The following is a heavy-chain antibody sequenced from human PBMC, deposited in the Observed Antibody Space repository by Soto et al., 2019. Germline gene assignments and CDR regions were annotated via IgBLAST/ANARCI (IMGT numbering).Heavy chain of an antibody. J-gene: IGHJ5*02. Sequence: SETLSLTCTVSGGSVSSGSYYWSWIRQPPGKGLEWIGYIYYSGSTNYNPSLKSRVTLSVDTSKNQFSLKLSSVTAADTAVYYRARVHMSCSRAANYDWFDPWGQGTLVNVSS. CDR1: GGSVSSGSYY. CDR3: ARVHMSCSRAANYDWFDP. V-gene: IGHV4-61*01. CDR2: IYYSGST. D-gene: IGHD1-7*01.